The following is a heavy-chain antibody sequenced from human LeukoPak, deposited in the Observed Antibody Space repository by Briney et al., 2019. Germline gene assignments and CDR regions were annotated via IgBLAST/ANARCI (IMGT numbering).Heavy chain of an antibody. CDR3: ARGDASMATGFNY. CDR2: IYPGDSNT. D-gene: IGHD6-6*01. Sequence: GESLKISCQTSGFTFNDYWIGWVRQMPGKGLEWMGIIYPGDSNTKYSPSFRGQVTMSADKSTNTAYLQWGSLKASDTAMYFCARGDASMATGFNYWGQGTLVTVSS. CDR1: GFTFNDYW. J-gene: IGHJ4*02. V-gene: IGHV5-51*01.